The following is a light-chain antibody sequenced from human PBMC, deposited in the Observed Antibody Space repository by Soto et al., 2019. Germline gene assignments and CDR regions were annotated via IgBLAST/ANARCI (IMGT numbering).Light chain of an antibody. J-gene: IGKJ1*01. V-gene: IGKV1-5*01. CDR3: QRYNSNSRT. Sequence: DIQMTQSPSTLSASVGDRVTITCRASQNVNSWVAWYQQKPGKAPKFLIYDASNLESWVPSRFSGRGSGTEFTLTISSLQPDDFATYYCQRYNSNSRTFGQGTRV. CDR1: QNVNSW. CDR2: DAS.